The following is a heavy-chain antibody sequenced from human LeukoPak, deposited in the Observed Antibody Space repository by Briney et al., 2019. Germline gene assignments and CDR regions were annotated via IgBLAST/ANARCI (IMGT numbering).Heavy chain of an antibody. CDR2: ISSSSTII. Sequence: GGSLRLSCAASGFTFSHYSMNWVRQAPGKGLEWVSYISSSSTIIYYADSVKGRFTISRDNAKNSLYLQMNSLRAEDTAVYYCARGSYSGSYFDWVQGTLVTVSS. CDR3: ARGSYSGSYFD. CDR1: GFTFSHYS. J-gene: IGHJ4*02. D-gene: IGHD1-26*01. V-gene: IGHV3-48*01.